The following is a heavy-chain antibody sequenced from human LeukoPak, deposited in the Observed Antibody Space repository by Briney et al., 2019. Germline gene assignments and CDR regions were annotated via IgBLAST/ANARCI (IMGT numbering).Heavy chain of an antibody. CDR2: INSDGSTT. CDR1: GFTFSSHW. D-gene: IGHD3-22*01. J-gene: IGHJ4*02. CDR3: ARVMYYYHSSGSIAVYYFDY. V-gene: IGHV3-74*01. Sequence: PGGSLRLSCAASGFTFSSHWMHWVRQAPGKGLVWVSRINSDGSTTSYADPVKGRFTISRDNAKNTLYLQMNSLRAEDTAAYYCARVMYYYHSSGSIAVYYFDYWGQGTLVTVSS.